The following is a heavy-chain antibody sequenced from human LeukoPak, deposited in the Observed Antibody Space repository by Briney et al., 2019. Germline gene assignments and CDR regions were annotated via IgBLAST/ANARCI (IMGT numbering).Heavy chain of an antibody. CDR3: AKDLGYYYGSGNYWCYFDY. V-gene: IGHV3-74*01. CDR2: IKGDGSSV. CDR1: GITFSRHW. Sequence: GGSLRLSCVASGITFSRHWLHWVRQAPGKGLVWVSRIKGDGSSVSYADSVKGRFTISRDNSKNTLYLQMNSLRAEDTAVYYCAKDLGYYYGSGNYWCYFDYWGQGTLVTVSS. J-gene: IGHJ4*02. D-gene: IGHD3-10*01.